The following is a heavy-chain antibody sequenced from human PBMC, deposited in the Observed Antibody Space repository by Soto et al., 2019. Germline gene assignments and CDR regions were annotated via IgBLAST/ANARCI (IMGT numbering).Heavy chain of an antibody. J-gene: IGHJ4*02. V-gene: IGHV1-69*13. CDR1: GGTFSSYA. Sequence: SSVKVSCKASGGTFSSYAISWVRQAPGQGLEWMGGIIPIFGTANYAQKFQGRVTITADESTSTAYMELSSLRSEDTAVYYCAREEERCQNSPWYWIDYWGQGTLVTVSS. CDR3: AREEERCQNSPWYWIDY. CDR2: IIPIFGTA. D-gene: IGHD2-8*02.